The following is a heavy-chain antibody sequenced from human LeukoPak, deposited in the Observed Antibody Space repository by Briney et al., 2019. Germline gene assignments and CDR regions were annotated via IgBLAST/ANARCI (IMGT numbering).Heavy chain of an antibody. CDR1: GFTFSSYT. Sequence: GGSLRLSRAASGFTFSSYTLNWVRQAPGKGLEWVSSITIRGTYIYYADSVKGRFTISRDDAKNSLYLQMNSLRAEDTAVYYCARPASDYDFWSGFYPDYYYYYMDVWGKGTTVTVSS. J-gene: IGHJ6*03. CDR3: ARPASDYDFWSGFYPDYYYYYMDV. V-gene: IGHV3-21*01. CDR2: ITIRGTYI. D-gene: IGHD3-3*01.